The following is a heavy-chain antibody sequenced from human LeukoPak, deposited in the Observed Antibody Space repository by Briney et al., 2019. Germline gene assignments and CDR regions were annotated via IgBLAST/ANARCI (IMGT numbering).Heavy chain of an antibody. CDR1: GFTFSSYS. D-gene: IGHD2-2*02. CDR2: ISSGSSYI. Sequence: GGSLRLSCAASGFTFSSYSMNWVRQAPGKGLEWVSSISSGSSYIYYAESVKGRFTISRDNAKNSLYLQMNSLRAEDTAVYYCARTPVLRDCRSTSCYTRGGGWFDPWGQGTLVTVSS. J-gene: IGHJ5*02. CDR3: ARTPVLRDCRSTSCYTRGGGWFDP. V-gene: IGHV3-21*01.